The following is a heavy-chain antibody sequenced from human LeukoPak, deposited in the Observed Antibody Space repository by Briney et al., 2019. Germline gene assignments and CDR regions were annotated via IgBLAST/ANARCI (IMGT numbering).Heavy chain of an antibody. Sequence: PGGSLRLSCATSRFTFSSYGLHWVRQAPGKGLEWVAGVWYDGSNKYYADSVKGRFTISRDNSKNTLYLQMNSLRAEDTAVYYCARDYGDPYYYSVDVWGQGTTVTVYS. CDR3: ARDYGDPYYYSVDV. J-gene: IGHJ6*02. D-gene: IGHD4-17*01. CDR1: RFTFSSYG. V-gene: IGHV3-33*01. CDR2: VWYDGSNK.